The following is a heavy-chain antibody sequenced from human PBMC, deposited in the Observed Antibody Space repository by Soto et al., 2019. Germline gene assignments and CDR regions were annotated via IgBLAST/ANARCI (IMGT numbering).Heavy chain of an antibody. Sequence: PSETLSLTCTVSGGSISSSNYDWGGWVRQPPGKELEWIGSIFHSGKTYYNPSLKSRVTMSVDTSENRFSLNLTSVTAADTAFYYCARLGPGFRIDYWGQGTLVTVSS. CDR3: ARLGPGFRIDY. CDR2: IFHSGKT. J-gene: IGHJ4*02. CDR1: GGSISSSNYD. D-gene: IGHD3-16*01. V-gene: IGHV4-39*01.